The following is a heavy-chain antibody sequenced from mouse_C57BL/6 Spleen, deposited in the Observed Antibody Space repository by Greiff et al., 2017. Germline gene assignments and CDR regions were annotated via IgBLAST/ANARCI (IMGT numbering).Heavy chain of an antibody. V-gene: IGHV2-9-1*01. CDR1: GFSLTSYA. CDR2: IWPGGGT. D-gene: IGHD1-1*01. CDR3: ARNTYDGSSYGYFDV. Sequence: VKLQESGPGLVAPSQSLSITCTVSGFSLTSYAISWVRQPPGKGLECLGVIWPGGGTNYNSALKSRLSISKDNSKSQVFLKMNSLQTDDTARYYCARNTYDGSSYGYFDVWGTGTTVTVSS. J-gene: IGHJ1*03.